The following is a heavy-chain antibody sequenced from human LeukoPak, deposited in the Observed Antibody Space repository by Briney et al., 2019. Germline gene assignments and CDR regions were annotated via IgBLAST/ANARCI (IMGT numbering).Heavy chain of an antibody. D-gene: IGHD3-3*01. CDR1: GFTFSSYS. CDR3: ARDSLRFLEWLPARSGPFDY. V-gene: IGHV3-48*01. J-gene: IGHJ4*02. CDR2: ISSSSSTI. Sequence: GGSLRLSYAASGFTFSSYSMNWVRQAPGKGLEWVSYISSSSSTIYYADSVKGRFTISRDNAKNSLYLQMNSLRAEDTAVYYCARDSLRFLEWLPARSGPFDYWGQGTLVTVSS.